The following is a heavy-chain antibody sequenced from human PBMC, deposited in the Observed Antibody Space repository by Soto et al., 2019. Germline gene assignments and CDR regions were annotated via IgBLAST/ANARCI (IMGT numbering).Heavy chain of an antibody. Sequence: QLQLQESGPGLVKPSETLSLTCTVSGGSISSSGYYWGWIRQPPGKGLEWIGSMYYSGSTYYNPSLKSRLTISEDRSKNQLSLKLNSVTAADTAVYYCARHYSGYDLGGYWGQGTLVTVSS. D-gene: IGHD5-12*01. V-gene: IGHV4-39*01. CDR2: MYYSGST. CDR1: GGSISSSGYY. J-gene: IGHJ4*02. CDR3: ARHYSGYDLGGY.